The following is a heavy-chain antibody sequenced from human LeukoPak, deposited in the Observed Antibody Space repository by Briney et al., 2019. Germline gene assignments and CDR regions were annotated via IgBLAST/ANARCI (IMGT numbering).Heavy chain of an antibody. V-gene: IGHV4-39*02. D-gene: IGHD1-1*01. Sequence: SETLSLTCTVSGGSISSSSYYWGWIRQPPGKGLEWIGSIYYSGSTYYNPSLKSRVTISVDTSKNQFSLKLSSVTAADTAVYYCARDKGYGAGFDYWGQGTLVTVSS. J-gene: IGHJ4*02. CDR3: ARDKGYGAGFDY. CDR2: IYYSGST. CDR1: GGSISSSSYY.